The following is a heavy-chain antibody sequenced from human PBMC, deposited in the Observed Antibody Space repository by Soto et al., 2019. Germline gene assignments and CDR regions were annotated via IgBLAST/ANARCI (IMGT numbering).Heavy chain of an antibody. V-gene: IGHV3-15*07. J-gene: IGHJ4*02. CDR1: GFTFSNAW. CDR3: TTDPYYYDSSGYYFPYFDY. Sequence: EVQLVESGGGLVKPGGSLRLSCAASGFTFSNAWMNWVRQXPGXGXEXXXXXXXKTDGGTTDYAAPVKGRFTISRDDSKNTLYLQMNSLKTEDTAVYYCTTDPYYYDSSGYYFPYFDYWGQGTLVTVSS. CDR2: XXXKTDGGTT. D-gene: IGHD3-22*01.